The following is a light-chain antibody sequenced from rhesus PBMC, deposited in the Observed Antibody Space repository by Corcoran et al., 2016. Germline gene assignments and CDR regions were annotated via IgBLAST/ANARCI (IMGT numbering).Light chain of an antibody. CDR1: QGISNY. CDR2: DAS. V-gene: IGKV1-38*01. Sequence: DIQLTQSPSSLSASVGDRVTISCRASQGISNYVAWYQQKPGKVPKLLIHDASKLHIWVPSRFSGSGYGTDFTLTISSLQPEDFAVYFCQQRNYYPLTFGGGTKVEI. CDR3: QQRNYYPLT. J-gene: IGKJ4*01.